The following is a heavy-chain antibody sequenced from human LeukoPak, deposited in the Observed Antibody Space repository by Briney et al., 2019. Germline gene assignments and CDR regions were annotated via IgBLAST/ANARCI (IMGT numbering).Heavy chain of an antibody. J-gene: IGHJ3*02. D-gene: IGHD3-3*01. CDR1: GVAISSSSYF. Sequence: SETLSLTCTVSGVAISSSSYFWGWIRQPPGKGPEYIGSIYYTGNTYYNPSLKSRVTISLDTSKNQFSLRLSSVTAADTAVYYCARATAPITIFGVVIDPVDAFDIWGQGTMVTVSS. CDR3: ARATAPITIFGVVIDPVDAFDI. V-gene: IGHV4-39*07. CDR2: IYYTGNT.